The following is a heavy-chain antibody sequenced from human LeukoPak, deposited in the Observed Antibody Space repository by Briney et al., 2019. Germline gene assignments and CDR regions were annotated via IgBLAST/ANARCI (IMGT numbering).Heavy chain of an antibody. V-gene: IGHV1-2*02. D-gene: IGHD3-10*01. Sequence: GASVKVSCKASGYTFTCYYMHWVRQAPGQGLEWMGWINPNSGGTNYAQKFQGRVTMTRDTSISTAYMELSRLRSDDTAVYYCARAPSNYYGSGSLNYWGQGTLVTVSS. J-gene: IGHJ4*02. CDR3: ARAPSNYYGSGSLNY. CDR2: INPNSGGT. CDR1: GYTFTCYY.